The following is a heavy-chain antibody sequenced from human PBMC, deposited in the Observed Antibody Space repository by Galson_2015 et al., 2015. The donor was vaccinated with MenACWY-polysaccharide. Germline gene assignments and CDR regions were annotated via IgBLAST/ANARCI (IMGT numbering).Heavy chain of an antibody. CDR2: ISGSGATI. V-gene: IGHV3-23*01. CDR3: AKVDKYDTLLPPFHY. J-gene: IGHJ4*02. CDR1: GFSFNNYA. D-gene: IGHD2-15*01. Sequence: SLRLSCAASGFSFNNYAMSWVRQAPGKGLEWVAAISGSGATIFYAASVKGRFTVSRDNSKSTLFLQMNSLRAEDTAVYYCAKVDKYDTLLPPFHYWGQGTLVAVSS.